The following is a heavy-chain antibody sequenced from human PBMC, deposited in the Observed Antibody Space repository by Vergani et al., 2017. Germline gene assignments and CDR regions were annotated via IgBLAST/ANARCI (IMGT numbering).Heavy chain of an antibody. V-gene: IGHV3-23*01. Sequence: EVQLLESGGGLVQPGGSLRLSCAASGFTFSSYAMSWVRQAPGKGLEWVSAISGSGGSTYYADSVKGRFTISRDNAKNSLYLQMNSLRAEDTAVYYCARSTYYYDSSGYPDYWGQGTLVTVSS. CDR2: ISGSGGST. CDR1: GFTFSSYA. D-gene: IGHD3-22*01. J-gene: IGHJ4*02. CDR3: ARSTYYYDSSGYPDY.